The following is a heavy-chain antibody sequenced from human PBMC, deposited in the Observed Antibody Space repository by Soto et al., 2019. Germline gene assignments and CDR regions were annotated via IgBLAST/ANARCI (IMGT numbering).Heavy chain of an antibody. J-gene: IGHJ4*02. CDR3: ARRWGAAFDY. V-gene: IGHV4-59*08. Sequence: QVQLQESGPGLVKPSETLSLTCTVSGGSISSYYWSWIRQPPGKGLEWIGYIYYSGSTNYNPSLKSRVTTSVDTSNNQSSLKLSSVTAADTAVYYCARRWGAAFDYWGQGTLVTVSS. CDR1: GGSISSYY. D-gene: IGHD1-26*01. CDR2: IYYSGST.